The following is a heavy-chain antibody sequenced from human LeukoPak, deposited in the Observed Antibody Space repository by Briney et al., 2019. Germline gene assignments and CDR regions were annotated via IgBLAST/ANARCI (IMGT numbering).Heavy chain of an antibody. CDR3: ARGDTLGSLEQYYYYGMDV. Sequence: GGSLRLSCAASGFTFSSYAMHWVRQAPGEGLEWVAVISYDGSNKYYADSVKGRFTISRDNSKNTLYLQMNSLRAEDTAVYYCARGDTLGSLEQYYYYGMDVWGQGTTVTVSS. J-gene: IGHJ6*02. CDR1: GFTFSSYA. D-gene: IGHD5-18*01. CDR2: ISYDGSNK. V-gene: IGHV3-30-3*01.